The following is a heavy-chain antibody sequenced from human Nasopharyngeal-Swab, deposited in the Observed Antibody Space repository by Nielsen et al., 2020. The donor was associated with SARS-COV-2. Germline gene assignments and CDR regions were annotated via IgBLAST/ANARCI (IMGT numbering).Heavy chain of an antibody. Sequence: ASVQVSCKASGYTFTSYYMHWVRQALGQGLEWMGIINPSGGSTSYAQKFQGRVTMTRDTSTSTVYMELSSLRSEDTAVYYCARDRNNPYYYYYMDVWGKGTTVTVSS. J-gene: IGHJ6*03. CDR2: INPSGGST. CDR3: ARDRNNPYYYYYMDV. CDR1: GYTFTSYY. D-gene: IGHD1-14*01. V-gene: IGHV1-46*01.